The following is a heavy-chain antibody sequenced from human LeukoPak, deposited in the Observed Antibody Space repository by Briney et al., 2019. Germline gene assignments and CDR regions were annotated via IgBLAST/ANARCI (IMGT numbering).Heavy chain of an antibody. CDR1: GFTFSSYS. CDR2: ISTSSTYI. D-gene: IGHD2-15*01. CDR3: AKDLCYICSGGSRGLDP. V-gene: IGHV3-21*01. Sequence: PGGSLRLSCAASGFTFSSYSMNWVRQAPGKGLEWVSSISTSSTYIYYADSVKGRFTISRDNAKNSLYLQMNSLRAEDTAVYYCAKDLCYICSGGSRGLDPWGQGTLVTVSS. J-gene: IGHJ5*02.